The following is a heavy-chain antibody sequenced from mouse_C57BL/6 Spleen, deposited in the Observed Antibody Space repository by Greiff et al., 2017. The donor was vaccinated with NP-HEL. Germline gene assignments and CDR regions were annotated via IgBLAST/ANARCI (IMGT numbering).Heavy chain of an antibody. V-gene: IGHV5-4*03. J-gene: IGHJ2*01. CDR3: AKGGRTYSYEDFDY. D-gene: IGHD2-12*01. CDR2: ISDGGSYT. CDR1: GFTFSSYA. Sequence: DVMLVESGGGLVKPGGSLKLSCAASGFTFSSYAMSWVRQTPEKRLEWVATISDGGSYTYYPDNVKGRFTISRDNAKNNLYLQMSHLKSEDTAMYYCAKGGRTYSYEDFDYWGQGTTLTVSS.